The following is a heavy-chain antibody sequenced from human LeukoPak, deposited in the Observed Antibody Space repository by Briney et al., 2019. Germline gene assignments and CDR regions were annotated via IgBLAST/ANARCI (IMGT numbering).Heavy chain of an antibody. Sequence: GGSLRLSCAASGFTVSSNYMSWVRQAPGKGLEWVSVIYSGGSTYYADSVKGRSTISRHNSKNTLYLQMNSLRAEDTAVYYCARGLSDYYYYGMDVWGQGTTVTVSS. CDR1: GFTVSSNY. CDR2: IYSGGST. J-gene: IGHJ6*02. V-gene: IGHV3-53*04. D-gene: IGHD6-25*01. CDR3: ARGLSDYYYYGMDV.